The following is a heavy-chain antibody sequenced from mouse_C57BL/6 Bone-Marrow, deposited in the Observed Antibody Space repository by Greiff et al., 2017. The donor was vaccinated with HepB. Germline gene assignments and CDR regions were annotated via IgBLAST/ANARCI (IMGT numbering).Heavy chain of an antibody. J-gene: IGHJ1*03. CDR3: ARPSYYSKPNWYFDV. CDR2: INPNNGGT. V-gene: IGHV1-26*01. Sequence: VQLQQSGPELVKPGASVKISCKASGYTFTDYYMNWVKQSHGKSLEWIGDINPNNGGTSYNQKFKGKATLTVDKSSSTAYMELRSLTSEDSAVYYCARPSYYSKPNWYFDVWGTGTTVTVSS. CDR1: GYTFTDYY. D-gene: IGHD2-5*01.